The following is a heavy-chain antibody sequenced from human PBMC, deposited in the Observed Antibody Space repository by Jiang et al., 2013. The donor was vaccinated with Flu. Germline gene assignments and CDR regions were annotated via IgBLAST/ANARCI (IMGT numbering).Heavy chain of an antibody. Sequence: GKGLEWMGLIYPGDSDTRYSPSFQGRVTISADKSISTAYLQWSSLKASDTAMYYCARVEGNAFDIWGQGTMVTVSS. CDR3: ARVEGNAFDI. D-gene: IGHD3-10*01. J-gene: IGHJ3*02. V-gene: IGHV5-51*01. CDR2: IYPGDSDT.